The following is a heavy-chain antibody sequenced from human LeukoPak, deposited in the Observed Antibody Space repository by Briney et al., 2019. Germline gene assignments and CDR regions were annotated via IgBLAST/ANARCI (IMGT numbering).Heavy chain of an antibody. CDR2: IYYSGST. D-gene: IGHD2-2*02. J-gene: IGHJ5*02. CDR3: AIWLRGPAAIGWFDP. Sequence: SQTLSLTCTVSGGSISSGGYYWSWIRQHPGKGLEWIGYIYYSGSTYYNPSLKSRVTIPVDTSKNQFSLKLSSVTAADTAVYYCAIWLRGPAAIGWFDPWGQGTLVTVSS. V-gene: IGHV4-31*03. CDR1: GGSISSGGYY.